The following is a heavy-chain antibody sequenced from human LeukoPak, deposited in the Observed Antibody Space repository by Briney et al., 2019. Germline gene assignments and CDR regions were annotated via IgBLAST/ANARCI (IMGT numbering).Heavy chain of an antibody. D-gene: IGHD3-10*01. CDR1: GFTFSSYW. CDR2: IKQDGSEK. CDR3: ASLIAGITMVRGGIGDAFDI. V-gene: IGHV3-7*01. J-gene: IGHJ3*02. Sequence: PGGSLRLSCAASGFTFSSYWMSWVRQAPGKGLEWVANIKQDGSEKYYVDSVKGRLTISRDNAKNSLYLQMNSLRAEDTAVYYCASLIAGITMVRGGIGDAFDIWGQGTMVTVSS.